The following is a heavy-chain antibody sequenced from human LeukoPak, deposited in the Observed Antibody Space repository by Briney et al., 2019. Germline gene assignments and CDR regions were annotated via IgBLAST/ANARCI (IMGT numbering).Heavy chain of an antibody. V-gene: IGHV4-59*08. D-gene: IGHD3-10*01. Sequence: SETLSLTCAVYGGSFSGYYWSWIRQPPGKGLEWIGYIYYRGSTNYNPSLKSRVTISVDTSKNQFSLKLSSVTAADTAVYYCARQGWHASGSYYFDYWGQGTLVTFSS. CDR3: ARQGWHASGSYYFDY. J-gene: IGHJ4*02. CDR1: GGSFSGYY. CDR2: IYYRGST.